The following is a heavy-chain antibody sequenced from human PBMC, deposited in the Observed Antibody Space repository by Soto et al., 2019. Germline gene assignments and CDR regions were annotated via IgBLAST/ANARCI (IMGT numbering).Heavy chain of an antibody. J-gene: IGHJ4*02. CDR1: GFTFSDYW. Sequence: EVQLVESGGGLVQPGGSLRLSCAASGFTFSDYWIHWVRQAPGKGLVWVSRIKGDEVTTNYADSVRGRFTISRDNGKITVYLQTSLLRREDSALYCSTRGVRGEYRTVYWGQGALVTV. CDR3: TRGVRGEYRTVY. CDR2: IKGDEVTT. D-gene: IGHD3-10*01. V-gene: IGHV3-74*01.